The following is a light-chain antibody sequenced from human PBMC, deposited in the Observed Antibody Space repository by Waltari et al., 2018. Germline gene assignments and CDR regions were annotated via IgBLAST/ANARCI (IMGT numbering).Light chain of an antibody. CDR3: QSTDTIGTTVV. CDR1: FLTKDI. CDR2: KDT. V-gene: IGLV3-25*03. Sequence: SYGLTQPPSVSVSPGQTARIHLSGDFLTKDIGYWYQQKPGRAPVVVIFKDTERPPGIPERFSGSGSGTTVTLTITGVQAEDEADYYCQSTDTIGTTVVFGGGTRLIAL. J-gene: IGLJ2*01.